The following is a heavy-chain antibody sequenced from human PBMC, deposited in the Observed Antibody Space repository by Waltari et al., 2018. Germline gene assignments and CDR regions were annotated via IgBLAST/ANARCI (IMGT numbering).Heavy chain of an antibody. CDR3: AKDGRAGYMEV. D-gene: IGHD1-26*01. CDR2: ICWDNGRI. J-gene: IGHJ6*03. Sequence: EVQLVESGGGLVQPGWSLRLSCAASGFTFDDYAMHWGRQAPGKGLEWVSGICWDNGRISFADSVKGRFTISRGNAKNSLYLQMDSLETEDTALYYLAKDGRAGYMEVWGKGTTVTVSS. V-gene: IGHV3-9*01. CDR1: GFTFDDYA.